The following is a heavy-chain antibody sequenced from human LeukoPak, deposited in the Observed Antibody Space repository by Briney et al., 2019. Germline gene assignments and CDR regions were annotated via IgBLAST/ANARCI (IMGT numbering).Heavy chain of an antibody. CDR3: AKGGRGLYLFDY. J-gene: IGHJ4*02. Sequence: GGSLRLSCAASGFTFDDYAMHWVRQAPGKGLEWVSGISWNSGSIGYADSVKGRFTISRDNAKNSLYLQMNSLRAEDMALYYCAKGGRGLYLFDYWGQGTLVTVSS. CDR1: GFTFDDYA. D-gene: IGHD3-16*01. V-gene: IGHV3-9*03. CDR2: ISWNSGSI.